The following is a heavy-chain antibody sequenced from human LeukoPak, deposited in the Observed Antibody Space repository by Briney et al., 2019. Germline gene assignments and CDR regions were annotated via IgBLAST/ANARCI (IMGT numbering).Heavy chain of an antibody. D-gene: IGHD6-19*01. V-gene: IGHV3-30*02. J-gene: IGHJ4*02. Sequence: QTGGSLRLSCAASGFTFSSYGMHWVRQAPGKGLEWVAFIRYDGSNKYYADSVKGRFTISRDNSKNTLYLQMNGLRAEDTAVYYCAAPTGGIVGWLVLDFDYWGQGTLVTVSS. CDR2: IRYDGSNK. CDR1: GFTFSSYG. CDR3: AAPTGGIVGWLVLDFDY.